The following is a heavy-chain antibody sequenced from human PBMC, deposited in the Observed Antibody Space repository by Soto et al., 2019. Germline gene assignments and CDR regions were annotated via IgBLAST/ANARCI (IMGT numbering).Heavy chain of an antibody. J-gene: IGHJ5*02. Sequence: QLVQSGAEVKKPGASVRVSCKTSGYTFSNYGITWVRQAPGQPLEWLGWISLYSDGTNYAQKFQGRVSMTTDTSTTTAYMELRSLRSDDTAVYYCARVVPGAEAWFGPWGQGTLVTVSS. D-gene: IGHD2-2*01. CDR2: ISLYSDGT. V-gene: IGHV1-18*01. CDR3: ARVVPGAEAWFGP. CDR1: GYTFSNYG.